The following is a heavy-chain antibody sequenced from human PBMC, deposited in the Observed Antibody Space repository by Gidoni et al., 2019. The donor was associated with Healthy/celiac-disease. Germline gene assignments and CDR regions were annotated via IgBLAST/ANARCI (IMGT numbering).Heavy chain of an antibody. V-gene: IGHV3-9*01. Sequence: EVQLVESGGGLVQPGRSLRLSCAASGFTFDDYAMHWVRQAPGKGLEWVSGISWNRGSIGYADSVKGRFTISRDNAKNSLYLQMNSLRAEGTALYYCAKDRYSGGSGYYYYYGMDVWGQGTTVTVSS. CDR2: ISWNRGSI. CDR3: AKDRYSGGSGYYYYYGMDV. CDR1: GFTFDDYA. D-gene: IGHD3-10*01. J-gene: IGHJ6*02.